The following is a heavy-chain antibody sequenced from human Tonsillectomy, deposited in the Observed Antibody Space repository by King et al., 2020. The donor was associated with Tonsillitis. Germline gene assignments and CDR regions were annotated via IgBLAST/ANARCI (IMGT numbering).Heavy chain of an antibody. Sequence: VQLVESGGGVVQPGRSLRLSCAASGFIFNNYALHWVLQAPGKGLEGVAVISYEGSNKYYTDSVKGRYTISRDSSKNTLYLQMNSMRAEDTAVYYCARGPPELRFLDMDVWGTGTTVTVSS. CDR1: GFIFNNYA. J-gene: IGHJ6*03. CDR2: ISYEGSNK. CDR3: ARGPPELRFLDMDV. D-gene: IGHD3-3*01. V-gene: IGHV3-30*10.